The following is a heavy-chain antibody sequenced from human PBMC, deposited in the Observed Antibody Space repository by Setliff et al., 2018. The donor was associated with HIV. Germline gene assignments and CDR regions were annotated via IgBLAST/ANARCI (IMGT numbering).Heavy chain of an antibody. CDR1: AYSISSGYY. CDR3: ARQWRDQYNSGVSTEYFQH. V-gene: IGHV4-38-2*01. Sequence: SSETLSLTCAVSAYSISSGYYWGWIRQPPGKGLEWIGSIYHSGSTYYNPSLMSRVTISVDTSKNQSSLNLRSVTAADAAVYYCARQWRDQYNSGVSTEYFQHWGLGTLVTVAS. CDR2: IYHSGST. D-gene: IGHD3-22*01. J-gene: IGHJ1*01.